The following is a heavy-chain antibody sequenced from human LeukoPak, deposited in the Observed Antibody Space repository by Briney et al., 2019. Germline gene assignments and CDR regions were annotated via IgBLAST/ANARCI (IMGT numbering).Heavy chain of an antibody. J-gene: IGHJ6*03. D-gene: IGHD2-2*01. V-gene: IGHV1-69*05. CDR2: IIPIFGTA. CDR3: ARDREYCSSTSCSTYYYYYMDV. Sequence: SVKASCKASGGTFSSYAISWVRQAPGQGLEWMGGIIPIFGTANYAQKFQGRVTITTDESTSTAYMELSSLRSEDTAVYYCARDREYCSSTSCSTYYYYYMDVWGKGTTVTVSS. CDR1: GGTFSSYA.